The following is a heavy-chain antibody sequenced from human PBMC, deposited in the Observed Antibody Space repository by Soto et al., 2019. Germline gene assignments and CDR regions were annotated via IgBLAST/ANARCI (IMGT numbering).Heavy chain of an antibody. V-gene: IGHV3-23*01. CDR1: GFTFSSYA. Sequence: PGGSLRLSCAASGFTFSSYAMSWVRQAPGKGLEWVSAISGSGGSTYYADSVKGRFTISRDNSKNTLYLQMNSLRAEDTAVYYCAKRIESLRITTMRDMGIDYWGQGTLVTVSS. CDR2: ISGSGGST. CDR3: AKRIESLRITTMRDMGIDY. D-gene: IGHD3-10*01. J-gene: IGHJ4*02.